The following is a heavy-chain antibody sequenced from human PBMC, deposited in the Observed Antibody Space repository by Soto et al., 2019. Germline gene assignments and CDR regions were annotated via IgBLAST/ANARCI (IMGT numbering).Heavy chain of an antibody. CDR1: GGSFSGYY. V-gene: IGHV4-34*01. CDR2: INHSGST. Sequence: QVQLQQWGAGLLKPSETLALTCAVYGGSFSGYYWNWIRQPPGKGLEWIGEINHSGSTNYHPSLKARVTISVDTSKSQFALKLSSVTAADTAVYYCARAGAGGLVETAVPRRYWGHGTLVTVS. CDR3: ARAGAGGLVETAVPRRY. J-gene: IGHJ4*01. D-gene: IGHD2-2*01.